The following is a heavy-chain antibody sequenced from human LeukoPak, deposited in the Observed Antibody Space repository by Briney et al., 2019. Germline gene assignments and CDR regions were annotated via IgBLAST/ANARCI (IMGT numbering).Heavy chain of an antibody. CDR3: ARAINYYGSGSDGPFDY. J-gene: IGHJ4*02. CDR1: GFTVSSNY. V-gene: IGHV3-53*01. Sequence: GGSLRLSCAASGFTVSSNYMSWVRQAPGKGLEWVSVIYSGGSTYYADSVKGRFTISRDNSKNTLYLQMNSLRAEDTAVYYCARAINYYGSGSDGPFDYWGQGTLVTVSS. D-gene: IGHD3-10*01. CDR2: IYSGGST.